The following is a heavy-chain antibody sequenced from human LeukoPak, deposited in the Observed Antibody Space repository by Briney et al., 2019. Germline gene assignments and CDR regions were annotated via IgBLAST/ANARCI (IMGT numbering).Heavy chain of an antibody. CDR1: GGSISSYY. V-gene: IGHV4-59*01. CDR3: AREAGRGYLDY. D-gene: IGHD6-13*01. Sequence: SETLSLTCTVSGGSISSYYWSWIRQPPGKGLEWIGYIYYSGSTNYNPSLKSRVTISVDTSKNQFSLKLSSVTAADTAVYYCAREAGRGYLDYWGQGTLVTVSS. J-gene: IGHJ4*02. CDR2: IYYSGST.